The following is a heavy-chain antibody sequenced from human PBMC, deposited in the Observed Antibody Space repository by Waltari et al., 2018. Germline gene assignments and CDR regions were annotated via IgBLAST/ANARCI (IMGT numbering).Heavy chain of an antibody. Sequence: QLQLQESGPGLVKPSETLSLTCSVSGGSITSTSHYWGWIRQPPGQGLEWIGTMSYSGATYSSPSLKGRVTISRDTSKNQRSLKLGSVTAADTAVYYCATYIGASVGTAAFDVWGQGTMVTVSS. CDR2: MSYSGAT. CDR1: GGSITSTSHY. D-gene: IGHD5-12*01. CDR3: ATYIGASVGTAAFDV. V-gene: IGHV4-39*01. J-gene: IGHJ3*01.